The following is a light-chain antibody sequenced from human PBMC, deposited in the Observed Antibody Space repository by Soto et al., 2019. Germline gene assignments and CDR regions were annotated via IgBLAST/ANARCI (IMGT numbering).Light chain of an antibody. CDR3: QKYNSAPQT. CDR2: AAS. J-gene: IGKJ1*01. CDR1: QGISYY. Sequence: DIQMTQSPSSLSASVGDRVTITCRASQGISYYLAWYQQKPGKVPKLLIYAASTLQSGVPSRFSGSGSGTGFTLTISSLQPEDVATYYCQKYNSAPQTFVQGTKVEIK. V-gene: IGKV1-27*01.